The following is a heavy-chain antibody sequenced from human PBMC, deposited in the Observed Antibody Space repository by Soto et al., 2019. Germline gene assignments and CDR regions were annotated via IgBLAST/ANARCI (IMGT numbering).Heavy chain of an antibody. Sequence: LSLTCTVSGGSISSYYWSWIRQPPGKGLEWIGYIYYSGSTNYNPSLKSRVTISVDTSKNQFSLKLSSVTAADTAVYYCARDHRGTLDYWGQGTLVTVSS. CDR1: GGSISSYY. J-gene: IGHJ4*02. CDR3: ARDHRGTLDY. CDR2: IYYSGST. V-gene: IGHV4-59*01.